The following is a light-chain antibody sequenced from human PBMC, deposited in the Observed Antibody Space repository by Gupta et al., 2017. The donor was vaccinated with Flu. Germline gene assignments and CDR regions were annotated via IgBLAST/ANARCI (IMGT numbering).Light chain of an antibody. V-gene: IGLV2-23*02. CDR1: HSNVGSYDL. Sequence: HSALTQPASVSGSPGPSITISCTGTHSNVGSYDLVSLYQQHPGKAPTLVRYEFTKRPPGVSSRFAASKAGATAFPKIAGLQADDDAYYYSSSYESTKRWLFGGGTRMTVL. J-gene: IGLJ2*01. CDR2: EFT. CDR3: SSYESTKRWL.